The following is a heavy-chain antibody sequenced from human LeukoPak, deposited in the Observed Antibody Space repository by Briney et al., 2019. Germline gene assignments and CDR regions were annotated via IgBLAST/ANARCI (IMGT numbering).Heavy chain of an antibody. CDR1: GYTFTSYD. D-gene: IGHD3-22*01. Sequence: GASVKVSCKASGYTFTSYDINWVRQATGQGLEWMGWMNPNSGNTGYAQKFQGRVTMTGNTSISTAYMELSSLRSEDTAVYYCARGRWSSGYYIGAAFDIWGQGTMVTVSS. CDR3: ARGRWSSGYYIGAAFDI. V-gene: IGHV1-8*01. J-gene: IGHJ3*02. CDR2: MNPNSGNT.